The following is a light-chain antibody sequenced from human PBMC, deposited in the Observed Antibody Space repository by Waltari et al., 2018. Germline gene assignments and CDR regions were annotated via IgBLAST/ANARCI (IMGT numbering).Light chain of an antibody. CDR2: DAS. CDR1: HDISKR. J-gene: IGKJ5*01. CDR3: QQYESLIS. Sequence: DIQMTQSPSSLSASVGDRVTITCQASHDISKRLNWYQQKPGKAPKLLIYDASKLDIGVPSRFSGSGSGTLFTLTISSLEPEDIATYFCQQYESLISFGLGTQLDLK. V-gene: IGKV1-33*01.